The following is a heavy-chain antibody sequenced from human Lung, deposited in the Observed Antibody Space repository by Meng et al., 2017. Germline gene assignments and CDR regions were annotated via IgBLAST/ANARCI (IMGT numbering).Heavy chain of an antibody. CDR3: ARSQQWLDS. V-gene: IGHV6-1*01. J-gene: IGHJ4*02. CDR2: TYYRSKWYN. CDR1: GDSVSSNSTA. D-gene: IGHD6-19*01. Sequence: QVHLQQSVPGLVKPSQTLPLTCAISGDSVSSNSTACNWISQSPSRGLEWLGRTYYRSKWYNVYAVSVRSRITINPDTSKNQFSLQLNSVTPEDTAVYYCARSQQWLDSWGQGTLVTVSS.